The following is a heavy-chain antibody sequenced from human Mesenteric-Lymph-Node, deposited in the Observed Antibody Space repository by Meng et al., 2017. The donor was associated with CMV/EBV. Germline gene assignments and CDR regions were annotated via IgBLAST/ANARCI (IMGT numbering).Heavy chain of an antibody. CDR3: AREGARIFGVVIIRGYYFDY. CDR1: DFTFSHSD. J-gene: IGHJ4*02. V-gene: IGHV3-35*01. Sequence: GESLKISCAASDFTFSHSDMNWVHQAPGKGLEWVSGVTWSGSRTHYIDSVKGRFIISRDNSRNTLYLQTNSLRAEDTAVYYCAREGARIFGVVIIRGYYFDYWGQGTLVTVSS. D-gene: IGHD3-3*01. CDR2: VTWSGSRT.